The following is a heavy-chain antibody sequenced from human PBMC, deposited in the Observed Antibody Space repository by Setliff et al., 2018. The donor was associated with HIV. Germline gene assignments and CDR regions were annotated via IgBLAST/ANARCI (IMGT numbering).Heavy chain of an antibody. CDR2: ISYGSTYI. CDR1: GFTFNTYA. Sequence: PGGSLRLSCAASGFTFNTYAMSWVRQAPGKGLEWVSVISYGSTYIYQSDSVRGRFTISRDDAKKSMYLQMNSLGAEDTAVYYCARSGGIGNYHWDVWGKGTTVTVSS. J-gene: IGHJ6*03. V-gene: IGHV3-21*01. CDR3: ARSGGIGNYHWDV. D-gene: IGHD3-16*01.